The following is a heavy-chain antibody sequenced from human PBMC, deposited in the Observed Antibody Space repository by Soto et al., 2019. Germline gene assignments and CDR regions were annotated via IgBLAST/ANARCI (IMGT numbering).Heavy chain of an antibody. CDR2: IYYIGST. CDR3: ARDRSYYDSSGYYYYYGMDV. CDR1: GGSISSGDYY. V-gene: IGHV4-30-4*01. Sequence: PSETLSLTCTVSGGSISSGDYYWSWIRQPPGKGLEWIGYIYYIGSTYYNPSLKSRVTISVDTSKNQFSLKLSSVTAADTAVYYCARDRSYYDSSGYYYYYGMDVWGQGTTVTVSS. J-gene: IGHJ6*02. D-gene: IGHD3-22*01.